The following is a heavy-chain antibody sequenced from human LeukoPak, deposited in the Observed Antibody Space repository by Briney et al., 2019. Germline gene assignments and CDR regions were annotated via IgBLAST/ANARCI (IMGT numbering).Heavy chain of an antibody. CDR2: ISGSSGTI. Sequence: GGSLRLSCVASGFTFISYSMNWVRQAPGKGLEWVSYISGSSGTIYYADSVKGRFTISRDNAKNSLYLQMNSLRAEDTAVYYCARRSEFGVLYYMDIWGKGTTVTVSS. CDR1: GFTFISYS. V-gene: IGHV3-48*01. J-gene: IGHJ6*03. CDR3: ARRSEFGVLYYMDI. D-gene: IGHD3-16*01.